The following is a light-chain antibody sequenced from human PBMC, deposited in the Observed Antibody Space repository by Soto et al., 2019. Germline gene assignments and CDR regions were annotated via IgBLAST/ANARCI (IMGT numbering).Light chain of an antibody. J-gene: IGLJ3*02. CDR2: DNT. CDR3: GTWDSSLSAGV. Sequence: QSVLTQPPSVSAAPGQKVIISCSGSSSNIGNNYVSWYQQLPGTAPKLLIYDNTQRPSGIPDRFSGSKSGTSATLGITGLQTGDEADYYCGTWDSSLSAGVFGGGTKVTVL. CDR1: SSNIGNNY. V-gene: IGLV1-51*01.